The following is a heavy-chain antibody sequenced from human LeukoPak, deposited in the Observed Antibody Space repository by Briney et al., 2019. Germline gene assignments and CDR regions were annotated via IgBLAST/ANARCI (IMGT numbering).Heavy chain of an antibody. CDR2: INPSGGST. CDR1: GYTFTSYY. D-gene: IGHD5-12*01. Sequence: RASVKVSCKASGYTFTSYYMHWVRQAPGQGLEWMGIINPSGGSTSYAQKFQGRVTMTTDTSTTTVYMELSSLRSDDTAVYYCARDPPNSGYDYLYYFDYWGQGTLVTVSS. CDR3: ARDPPNSGYDYLYYFDY. V-gene: IGHV1-46*01. J-gene: IGHJ4*02.